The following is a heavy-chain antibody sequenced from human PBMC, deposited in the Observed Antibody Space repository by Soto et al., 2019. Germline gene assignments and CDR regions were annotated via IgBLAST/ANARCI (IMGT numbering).Heavy chain of an antibody. CDR2: ISSSGSTI. CDR1: GFTFSDY. Sequence: GGSLRLSCAASGFTFSDYMSWIRQAPGKGLEWVPYISSSGSTIYYADSVKGRFTISRDNAKNSLYLQMNSLRAEDTAVYYCARDTVVFDYWGQGTLVTVSS. CDR3: ARDTVVFDY. V-gene: IGHV3-11*01. D-gene: IGHD4-17*01. J-gene: IGHJ4*02.